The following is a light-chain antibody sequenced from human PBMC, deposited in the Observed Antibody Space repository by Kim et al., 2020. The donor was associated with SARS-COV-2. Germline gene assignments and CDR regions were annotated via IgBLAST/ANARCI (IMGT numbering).Light chain of an antibody. CDR2: YDS. V-gene: IGLV3-21*04. CDR3: QVRDSSSGHVV. J-gene: IGLJ2*01. Sequence: SYELTQPPSVSVAPGKTARITCGGNNIGSKSVHRYQQKPGQAPVLVIYYDSDRPSGIPERFSGSYSGNTATLTISRVEAGDEADYYCQVRDSSSGHVVFG. CDR1: NIGSKS.